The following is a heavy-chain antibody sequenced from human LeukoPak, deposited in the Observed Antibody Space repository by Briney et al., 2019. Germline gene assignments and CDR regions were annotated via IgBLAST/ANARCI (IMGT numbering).Heavy chain of an antibody. J-gene: IGHJ4*02. CDR3: ARDGQWLVIHY. CDR2: INTNTGNP. V-gene: IGHV7-4-1*02. CDR1: GYTFTSYA. D-gene: IGHD6-19*01. Sequence: ASVKVSCKASGYTFTSYAMNWVRQAPGQGLEWMGWINTNTGNPTYAQGFTGRFVFSLDTSVSTAYLQISSLKTEDTAVCYCARDGQWLVIHYWGQGTLVTVSS.